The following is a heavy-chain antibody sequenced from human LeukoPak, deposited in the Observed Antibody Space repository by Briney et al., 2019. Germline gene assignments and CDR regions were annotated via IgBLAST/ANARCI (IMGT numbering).Heavy chain of an antibody. J-gene: IGHJ3*02. CDR3: ARDRVAAPLVGDI. Sequence: SVKVSCKASGYTFTSYGISWVRQAPGQGLEWMGWISTYNGNTNYAQKLHGRVTMTTDTSSSTAYMELRSLRSDDTAAYYCARDRVAAPLVGDIWGQGTMVTVSS. CDR1: GYTFTSYG. V-gene: IGHV1-18*01. D-gene: IGHD6-13*01. CDR2: ISTYNGNT.